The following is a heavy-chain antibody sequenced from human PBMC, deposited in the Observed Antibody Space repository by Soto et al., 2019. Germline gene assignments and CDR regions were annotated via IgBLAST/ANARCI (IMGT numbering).Heavy chain of an antibody. Sequence: EVQLVESGGGLVQPEGSLRLSCVASGFTFSDYYMDWVRQAPGKGLEWVGRVRNKVHSHTTEYAASVKGRFTVSRDDSRNSVYLQMTSLKTGDTAMYYCSRAGILTTPYYTDYWGLGTLVTVSS. CDR1: GFTFSDYY. V-gene: IGHV3-72*01. D-gene: IGHD2-21*01. J-gene: IGHJ4*02. CDR2: VRNKVHSHTT. CDR3: SRAGILTTPYYTDY.